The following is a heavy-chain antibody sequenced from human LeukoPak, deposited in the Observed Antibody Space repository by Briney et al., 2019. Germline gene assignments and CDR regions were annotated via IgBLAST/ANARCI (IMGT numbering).Heavy chain of an antibody. CDR1: GGSISRNNYY. V-gene: IGHV4-39*01. D-gene: IGHD3-10*01. CDR2: IYYSGST. J-gene: IGHJ4*02. CDR3: ARHRSIPTFRGAHFDF. Sequence: SETLSLTCTVSGGSISRNNYYWGWIRQPPGKGLEWIASIYYSGSTYYNPSLKSRVTISVDTSKNQFSLRLSSVTAADTAVYYCARHRSIPTFRGAHFDFWGQGTLVTVSS.